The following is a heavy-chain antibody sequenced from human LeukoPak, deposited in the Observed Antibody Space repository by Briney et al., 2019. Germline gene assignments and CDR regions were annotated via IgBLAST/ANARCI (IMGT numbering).Heavy chain of an antibody. V-gene: IGHV4-39*07. D-gene: IGHD5-18*01. Sequence: SETLSLTCTVSGDSISSRSYYWGWVRQPPGKGLEWIGSIYYSGSTYYNPSLKSRVTISVDTSKNQFSLKLSSVTAADTAVYYCAASRGYSYGPQPQHPFDYWGQGTLVTVSS. J-gene: IGHJ4*02. CDR2: IYYSGST. CDR1: GDSISSRSYY. CDR3: AASRGYSYGPQPQHPFDY.